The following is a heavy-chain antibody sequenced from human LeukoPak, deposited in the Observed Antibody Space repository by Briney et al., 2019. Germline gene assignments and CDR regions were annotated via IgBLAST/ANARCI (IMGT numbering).Heavy chain of an antibody. CDR1: GFIFSSYA. V-gene: IGHV3-23*01. Sequence: GGSLRLSCAASGFIFSSYAMNWVRQAPGKGLEWVAGISTSGGGTYYADSVKGRFTISRDNSKNTLYLQMNSLRAEDTAVYYCAKGARVVVVPAAIWFDPWGQGTLVTVSS. J-gene: IGHJ5*02. CDR2: ISTSGGGT. D-gene: IGHD2-2*01. CDR3: AKGARVVVVPAAIWFDP.